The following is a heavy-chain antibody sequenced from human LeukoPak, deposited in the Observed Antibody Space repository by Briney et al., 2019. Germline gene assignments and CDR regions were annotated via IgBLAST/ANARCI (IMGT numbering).Heavy chain of an antibody. J-gene: IGHJ4*02. CDR3: ARDQSRRSDY. Sequence: GGSLRLSCAGSGFSFSSYWMTWVRQAPGKGLEWVAIIKEDGREEYYVDSVKGRSTISRDNAKNSLYLQMNSLRVEDTAVYYCARDQSRRSDYWGQGTLVTVSS. V-gene: IGHV3-7*03. CDR2: IKEDGREE. CDR1: GFSFSSYW.